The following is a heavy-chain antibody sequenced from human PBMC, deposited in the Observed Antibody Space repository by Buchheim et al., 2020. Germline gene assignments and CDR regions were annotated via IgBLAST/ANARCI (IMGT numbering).Heavy chain of an antibody. CDR2: IHYSGSI. CDR3: ARWDQADSMWYLGT. V-gene: IGHV4-59*11. J-gene: IGHJ5*02. D-gene: IGHD4-23*01. CDR1: GGSFSGQS. Sequence: QEQLQQWGARLLKPSETLFLTCTVNGGSFSGQSWTWVRQPPGKGLEWIGYIHYSGSIAYNPSLNSRVTISLDTSKNQVSLKLNSVTAADTAVYYCARWDQADSMWYLGTWGQGAL.